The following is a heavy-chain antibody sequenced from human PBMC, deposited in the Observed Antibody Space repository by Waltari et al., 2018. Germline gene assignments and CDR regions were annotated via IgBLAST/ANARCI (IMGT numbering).Heavy chain of an antibody. V-gene: IGHV4-39*07. D-gene: IGHD2-21*02. Sequence: QLQLQESGPGLVKPSETLSLTCTVSGGSISSSSYYWGWIRQPPGKGLEWIGSIYYSGSTYYNPSLKSRVTISVDTSKNQFSLKLSSVTAADTAVYYCARVGGMVVTPGYWGQGTLVTVSS. CDR2: IYYSGST. J-gene: IGHJ4*02. CDR3: ARVGGMVVTPGY. CDR1: GGSISSSSYY.